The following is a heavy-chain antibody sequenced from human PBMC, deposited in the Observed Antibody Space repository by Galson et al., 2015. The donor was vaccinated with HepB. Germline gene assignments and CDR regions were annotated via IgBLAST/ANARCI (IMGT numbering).Heavy chain of an antibody. D-gene: IGHD2-2*01. CDR1: GYTFTGYY. V-gene: IGHV1-2*02. J-gene: IGHJ4*02. Sequence: SVKVSCKASGYTFTGYYMHWVRQAPGQGLEWMGWINPNSGSTNYAQKLQGSVTMTRDTSINSAYMELSRLRADDTAVYYCAGGALGYQLLSFSDDWGQGTLVTVSS. CDR3: AGGALGYQLLSFSDD. CDR2: INPNSGST.